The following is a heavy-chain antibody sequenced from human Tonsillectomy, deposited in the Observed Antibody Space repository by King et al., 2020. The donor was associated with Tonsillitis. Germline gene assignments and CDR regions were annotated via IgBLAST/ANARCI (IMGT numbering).Heavy chain of an antibody. CDR3: TGHNFEYGGPDY. CDR2: INYGGST. Sequence: QLQESGPGLVKPSETLYLTCSVSGGPIRSYYWSWIRQPPGKGLEWIGYINYGGSTYYNPSLKSRVTISGDTSKSQVSLNLNSVTAAEPAVYYCTGHNFEYGGPDYWGQGTLVTVS. CDR1: GGPIRSYY. V-gene: IGHV4-59*08. J-gene: IGHJ4*02. D-gene: IGHD4-23*01.